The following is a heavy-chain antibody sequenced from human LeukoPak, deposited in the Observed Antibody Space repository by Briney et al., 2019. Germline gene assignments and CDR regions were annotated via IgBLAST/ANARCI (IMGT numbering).Heavy chain of an antibody. D-gene: IGHD3-22*01. CDR1: GFTFSSYA. V-gene: IGHV3-23*01. CDR2: ISGSGGST. Sequence: GGSLRLSCAASGFTFSSYAMSGVRQAPGKGLEWVSAISGSGGSTYYADSVKGRFTISRDNSKNTLFLQMNSLRAEDTAVYYCAMSNDSNGYSLTFDYWGQGTLVTVSS. J-gene: IGHJ4*02. CDR3: AMSNDSNGYSLTFDY.